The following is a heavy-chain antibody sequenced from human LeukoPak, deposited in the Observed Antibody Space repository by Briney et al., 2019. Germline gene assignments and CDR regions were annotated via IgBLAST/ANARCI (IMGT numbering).Heavy chain of an antibody. D-gene: IGHD4-23*01. J-gene: IGHJ3*02. CDR3: AKYFKVTPTTPHAFDI. Sequence: GGTLRLSCAASGFTFSSYGMSWVRQAPGKGLEGVSAISGRGGSTYYADCVKGRFTISRDNSKHTLYLQMKSLRADDPAVYYCAKYFKVTPTTPHAFDIWGQGTMVTVSS. V-gene: IGHV3-23*01. CDR2: ISGRGGST. CDR1: GFTFSSYG.